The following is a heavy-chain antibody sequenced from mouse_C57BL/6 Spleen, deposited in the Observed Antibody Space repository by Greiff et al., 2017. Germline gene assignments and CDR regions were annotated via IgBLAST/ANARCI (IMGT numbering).Heavy chain of an antibody. V-gene: IGHV1-54*01. J-gene: IGHJ4*01. CDR2: INPGSGGT. CDR3: ARGGIYYGNLYARDY. CDR1: GYAFTHYL. D-gene: IGHD2-1*01. Sequence: VQLQQSGAELVRPGTSVKVSCKASGYAFTHYLIEWVKQRPGQGLEWIGVINPGSGGTNYNEKFKGKETLTADKSSSPAYMQLSSLTSEDSAVYFCARGGIYYGNLYARDYWGQGTSVTVSS.